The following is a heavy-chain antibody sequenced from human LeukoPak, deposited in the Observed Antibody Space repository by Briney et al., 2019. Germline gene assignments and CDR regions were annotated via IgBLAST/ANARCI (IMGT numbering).Heavy chain of an antibody. Sequence: GASVKVSCKASGYTFTGYYMHWVRQAPGQGLEWMGWINPNSGGTNYTQKFQGRVTMTRDTSISTAYMELSRLRSDDTAVYYCARDVEQWPKHYYYYGMDVWGQGTTVTVSS. V-gene: IGHV1-2*02. J-gene: IGHJ6*02. D-gene: IGHD6-19*01. CDR2: INPNSGGT. CDR1: GYTFTGYY. CDR3: ARDVEQWPKHYYYYGMDV.